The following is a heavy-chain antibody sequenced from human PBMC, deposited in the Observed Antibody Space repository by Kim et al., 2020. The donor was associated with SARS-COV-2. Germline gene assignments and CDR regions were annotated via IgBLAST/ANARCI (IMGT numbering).Heavy chain of an antibody. J-gene: IGHJ4*02. Sequence: GGSLRLSCAGSGFTFSSYAMSWVRQAPGKGLECVSVISDGGDVTYYADSVKGRFTISRDNSKNTLYLQMNSLRAEDTAVYYCAKDRWLQYYYFDYWGQGTLVTVSS. CDR3: AKDRWLQYYYFDY. D-gene: IGHD5-12*01. V-gene: IGHV3-23*01. CDR1: GFTFSSYA. CDR2: ISDGGDVT.